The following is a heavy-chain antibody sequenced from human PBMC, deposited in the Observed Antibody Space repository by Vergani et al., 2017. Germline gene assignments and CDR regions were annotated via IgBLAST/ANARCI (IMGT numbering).Heavy chain of an antibody. CDR3: ARDRRDGYSPHYYYNGMDV. D-gene: IGHD5-24*01. CDR1: GYSLTELT. V-gene: IGHV1-24*01. Sequence: QVQLVQSGSEVRKPGASVKVSCQVSGYSLTELTIHWVRQAPGKGLEWMGGFDPEHGEVTFAHHIQGRVTMTEDRSTDTAYMELSSLRPEDTAVYYCARDRRDGYSPHYYYNGMDVWGQGTTVTVSS. CDR2: FDPEHGEV. J-gene: IGHJ6*02.